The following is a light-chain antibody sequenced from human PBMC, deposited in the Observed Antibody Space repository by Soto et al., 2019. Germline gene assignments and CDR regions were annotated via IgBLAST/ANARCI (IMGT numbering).Light chain of an antibody. V-gene: IGLV2-11*01. CDR2: DVS. J-gene: IGLJ1*01. CDR3: CSYAGSYTFGV. Sequence: QSALTQPRSVSGSPGQSVTISCTGTSSDVGGYNYVSWYQQHPGKAPKLMIYDVSKRPSEVPDRFSGSKSGNTASLTISGLQAEDEADYYCCSYAGSYTFGVFGTGTKLTVL. CDR1: SSDVGGYNY.